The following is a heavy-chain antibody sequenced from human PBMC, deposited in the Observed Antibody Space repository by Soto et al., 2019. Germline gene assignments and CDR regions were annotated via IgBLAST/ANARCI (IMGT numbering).Heavy chain of an antibody. CDR3: ASFGVIGEPFEY. V-gene: IGHV4-30-4*01. D-gene: IGHD3-10*01. Sequence: NPSETLSLTCTVSGGSISSGDHYWSWIRQPPGKGLEWIGYIYYSGSSYYNPSLKSRVTVSLDTSKNQFPLKLNSVTAADTAVYYCASFGVIGEPFEYWGQGTLVTVSS. CDR2: IYYSGSS. CDR1: GGSISSGDHY. J-gene: IGHJ4*02.